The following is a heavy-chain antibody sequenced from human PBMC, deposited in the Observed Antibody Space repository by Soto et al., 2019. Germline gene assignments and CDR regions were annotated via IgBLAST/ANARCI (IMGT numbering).Heavy chain of an antibody. CDR2: IIPIFGTA. D-gene: IGHD5-12*01. J-gene: IGHJ3*02. CDR3: ARVPVEMATIRKAFDI. CDR1: GGTFSSYA. Sequence: SVKVSCKASGGTFSSYAISWVRQAPGQGLEWMGGIIPIFGTANYAQKFQGRVTITADESTSTAYMELSSLRSEDTAVYYCARVPVEMATIRKAFDIWGQGTMVTVSS. V-gene: IGHV1-69*13.